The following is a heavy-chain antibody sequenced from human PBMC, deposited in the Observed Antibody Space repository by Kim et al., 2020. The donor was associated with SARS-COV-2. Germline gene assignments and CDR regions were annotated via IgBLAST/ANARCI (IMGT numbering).Heavy chain of an antibody. CDR2: INHSGST. Sequence: SETLSLTCAVYGGSFSGHYWSWIRQPPGKGLEWIGEINHSGSTNYNPSLKSRVAISVDTSKNHFSLKLSSVTAADTAVYYCARGLNCSSTSCYNAFDIWG. D-gene: IGHD2-2*02. CDR1: GGSFSGHY. J-gene: IGHJ3*02. V-gene: IGHV4-34*01. CDR3: ARGLNCSSTSCYNAFDI.